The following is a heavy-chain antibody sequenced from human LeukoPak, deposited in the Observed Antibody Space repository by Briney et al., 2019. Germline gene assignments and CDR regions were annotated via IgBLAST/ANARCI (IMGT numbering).Heavy chain of an antibody. V-gene: IGHV4-4*07. Sequence: SETLSLTCAVYGGSFSGYYWSWIRQPAGKGLEWIGRIYTSGSTNYNPSLKSRVTMSVDTSKNQFSLKLSSVTAADTAVYYCAGDGGSSSWDSNYWGQGTLVTVSS. CDR3: AGDGGSSSWDSNY. CDR1: GGSFSGYY. CDR2: IYTSGST. J-gene: IGHJ4*02. D-gene: IGHD6-13*01.